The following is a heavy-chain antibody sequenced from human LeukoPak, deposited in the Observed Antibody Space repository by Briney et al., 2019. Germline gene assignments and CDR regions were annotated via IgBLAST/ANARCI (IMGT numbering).Heavy chain of an antibody. CDR2: INPNSGAT. D-gene: IGHD6-19*01. V-gene: IGHV1-2*02. J-gene: IGHJ5*02. CDR3: ASPGSQYSSGWYAL. Sequence: ASVKVSCKASGHTFTGYYVHWVRQAPGQGLEWMGWINPNSGATNSAQKFQGRVTMTSDTSTSTAYMELSRLRSDDTAVYYCASPGSQYSSGWYALWGQGTLVTVSS. CDR1: GHTFTGYY.